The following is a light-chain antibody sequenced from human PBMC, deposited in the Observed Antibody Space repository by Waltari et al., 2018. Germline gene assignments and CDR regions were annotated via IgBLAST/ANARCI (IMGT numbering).Light chain of an antibody. CDR2: AVN. CDR3: CSYAGRSTLV. V-gene: IGLV2-23*02. J-gene: IGLJ3*02. CDR1: SSDVGASNL. Sequence: QSALTQPASVSGSPGQSITISCSGTSSDVGASNLISWYQQPPGKVPTLMIYAVNKRPSGVSYRFSGSKSDNTASLTISGLQAEDEADYYCCSYAGRSTLVFGGGTKLTVL.